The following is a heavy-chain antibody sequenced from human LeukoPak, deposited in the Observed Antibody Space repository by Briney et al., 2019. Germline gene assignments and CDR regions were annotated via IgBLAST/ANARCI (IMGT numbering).Heavy chain of an antibody. CDR3: ARQTGDNAFDI. CDR1: GYRFTTYW. CDR2: IYPGDSDT. Sequence: RRGESLKISRKGSGYRFTTYWIGWVRQMPGKGLEWMGIIYPGDSDTRYSPSFQGQVTISADKSITTAYLQWNSLKASDTAMYYCARQTGDNAFDIWGRGTMVTVSS. V-gene: IGHV5-51*01. J-gene: IGHJ3*02. D-gene: IGHD7-27*01.